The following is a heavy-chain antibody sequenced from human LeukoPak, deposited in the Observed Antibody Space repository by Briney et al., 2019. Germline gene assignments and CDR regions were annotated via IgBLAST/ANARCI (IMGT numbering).Heavy chain of an antibody. CDR2: IYTSGST. Sequence: SETLSLTCTVSGGSISSYYWSWIRQPAGKGLEWIGRIYTSGSTDYNPSLKSRVTMSVDTSKNQFSLKLSSVTAADTAVYYCARAVVVVVPAAIDYWGQGTLVTVSS. D-gene: IGHD2-2*01. V-gene: IGHV4-4*07. CDR1: GGSISSYY. J-gene: IGHJ4*02. CDR3: ARAVVVVVPAAIDY.